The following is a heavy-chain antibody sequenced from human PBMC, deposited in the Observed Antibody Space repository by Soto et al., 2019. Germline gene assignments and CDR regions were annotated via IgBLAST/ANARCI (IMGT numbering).Heavy chain of an antibody. CDR1: GGSISSRVSMSGRSSY. D-gene: IGHD2-8*01. J-gene: IGHJ4*02. CDR2: ISYSDGS. CDR3: ASHRTFWPFDY. Sequence: SETLSLTCTVSGGSISSRVSMSGRSSYWGWMRQPPGKGLEWIASISYSDGSFYNSSLKSRLTISVDTSKNQFSLSLRSVTAADTAVYYCASHRTFWPFDYWGQGTVVTVSS. V-gene: IGHV4-39*01.